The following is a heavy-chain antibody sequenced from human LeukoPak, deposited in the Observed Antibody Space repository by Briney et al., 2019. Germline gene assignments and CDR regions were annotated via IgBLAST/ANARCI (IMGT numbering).Heavy chain of an antibody. Sequence: PSETLSLTCAVYGGSFSGYYWSWIRQPPGKGLEWIGEINHSGSTNYNPSLKSRVTISVDTSKNQLSLKLSSVTAADTAVYYCARDKEGSFDAFDIWGQGTMVTVSS. CDR2: INHSGST. CDR1: GGSFSGYY. V-gene: IGHV4-34*01. J-gene: IGHJ3*02. CDR3: ARDKEGSFDAFDI.